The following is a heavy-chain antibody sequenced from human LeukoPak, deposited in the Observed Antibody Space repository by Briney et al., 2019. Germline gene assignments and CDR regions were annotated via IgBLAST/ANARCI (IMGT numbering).Heavy chain of an antibody. V-gene: IGHV3-23*01. CDR2: ISGSGGTT. CDR3: AKMAGDSGSDY. Sequence: HSGGSLRLSCAASGFTFSNYAMHWVRQPPGKGLEWVSSISGSGGTTYFAHSVKGRFTISRDNSKNTLSLQMNSLRGEETAVYYCAKMAGDSGSDYWAQGTLVTVSS. CDR1: GFTFSNYA. J-gene: IGHJ4*02. D-gene: IGHD3-10*01.